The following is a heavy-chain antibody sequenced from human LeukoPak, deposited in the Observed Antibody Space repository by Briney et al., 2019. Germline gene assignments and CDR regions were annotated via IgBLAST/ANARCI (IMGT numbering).Heavy chain of an antibody. J-gene: IGHJ6*03. Sequence: ASVKVSCKASGYTFTSYYMHWGRQAPGQGLEWMGIINPSGGSTSYAQKFQGRVTMTRDTSTSTVYMDLSSLRSEDTAVYYCARGLSDVVKENYYMDVWGKGTTVTASS. V-gene: IGHV1-46*01. D-gene: IGHD2-21*01. CDR2: INPSGGST. CDR3: ARGLSDVVKENYYMDV. CDR1: GYTFTSYY.